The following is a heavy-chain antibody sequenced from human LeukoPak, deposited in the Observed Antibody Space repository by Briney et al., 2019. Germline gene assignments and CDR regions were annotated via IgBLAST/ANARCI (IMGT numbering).Heavy chain of an antibody. D-gene: IGHD4-17*01. CDR3: ARTYTSQDTTTVTKLYFDY. Sequence: SETLSLTCTVSGGSISSSSYYWGWIRQPPGKGLEWIGSIYYSGSTYYNPSLKSRVTISVDTSKNQFSLKLSSVTAADTAVYYCARTYTSQDTTTVTKLYFDYWGQGTLVTVSS. V-gene: IGHV4-39*01. CDR2: IYYSGST. J-gene: IGHJ4*02. CDR1: GGSISSSSYY.